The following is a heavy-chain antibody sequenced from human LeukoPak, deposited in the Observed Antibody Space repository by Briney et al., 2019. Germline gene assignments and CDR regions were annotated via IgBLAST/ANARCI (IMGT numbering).Heavy chain of an antibody. CDR1: GGSISSYY. Sequence: SETLSLTCTVSGGSISSYYWSWIRQPPGKGLEWIGYIYYSGSTNYNPSLKSRVTISVDTSKNQFSLKLSSVTAADTAVYYCARAKIAAIDYYFGYWGQGTLVTVSS. V-gene: IGHV4-59*01. CDR2: IYYSGST. D-gene: IGHD6-13*01. J-gene: IGHJ4*02. CDR3: ARAKIAAIDYYFGY.